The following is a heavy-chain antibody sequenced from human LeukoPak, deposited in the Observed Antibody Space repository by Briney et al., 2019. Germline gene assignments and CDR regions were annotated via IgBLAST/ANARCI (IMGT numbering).Heavy chain of an antibody. J-gene: IGHJ5*02. D-gene: IGHD6-6*01. Sequence: GGSLRLSCAASGFTFSSYSMNWVRQAPGKGLEWVSSISSSSSSYIYYADSVKGRFTISRDNAKNSLYLQMNSLRAEDTAVYYCASEGAARRNWFDPWGQGTLVTVSS. V-gene: IGHV3-21*01. CDR2: ISSSSSSYI. CDR1: GFTFSSYS. CDR3: ASEGAARRNWFDP.